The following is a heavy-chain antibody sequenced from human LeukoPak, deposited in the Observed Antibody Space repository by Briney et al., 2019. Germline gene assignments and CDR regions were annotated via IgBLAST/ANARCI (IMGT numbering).Heavy chain of an antibody. J-gene: IGHJ5*02. CDR2: IYPGDSDT. V-gene: IGHV5-51*01. CDR1: GYSFTSYW. D-gene: IGHD2-2*01. Sequence: GESLKISCKGSGYSFTSYWIGWVRQVPGKGLEWMGIIYPGDSDTRYSPSFQGQVTISADKSISTAYLQWSSLKASDTAMYYCARQLIVVVPAAMPDGAPYETNWFDPWGQGTLVTVSS. CDR3: ARQLIVVVPAAMPDGAPYETNWFDP.